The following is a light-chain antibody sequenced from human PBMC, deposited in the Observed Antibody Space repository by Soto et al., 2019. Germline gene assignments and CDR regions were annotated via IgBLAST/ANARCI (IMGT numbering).Light chain of an antibody. CDR2: KAS. CDR3: QQYNTYPLT. CDR1: QSISSW. V-gene: IGKV1-5*03. J-gene: IGKJ4*01. Sequence: DIQMTQSPSTLSASVGDRVTITCRASQSISSWLAWYQQKPGKAPTLPIYKASYLENGVPSRFSGRVSGTEVTLTIRCLRPDEFATYFCQQYNTYPLTFGGGTKVQIK.